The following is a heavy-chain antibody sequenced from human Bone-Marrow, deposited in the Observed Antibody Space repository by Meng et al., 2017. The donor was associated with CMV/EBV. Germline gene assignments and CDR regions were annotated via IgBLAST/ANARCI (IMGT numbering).Heavy chain of an antibody. CDR1: GGSVSTGTNY. D-gene: IGHD1-7*01. CDR3: ARASGTTNLATDY. V-gene: IGHV4-61*01. CDR2: IYYTGST. Sequence: SETLSLTCTVSGGSVSTGTNYWIWIRQPPGKGLEWIGDIYYTGSTNYNPSLKSRVTISADTSNNQFSLRLTSVTAADTAVYYCARASGTTNLATDYWGQGTLVTVSS. J-gene: IGHJ4*02.